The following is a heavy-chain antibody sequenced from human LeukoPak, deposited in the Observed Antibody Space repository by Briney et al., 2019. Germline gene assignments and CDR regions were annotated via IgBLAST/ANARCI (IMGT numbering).Heavy chain of an antibody. Sequence: ASVKVSCKASGYTFTGYYMHWVRQAPGQGLEWMGWINPNSGGTNNAQKFQGRVTMTRDTSISTAYMELSRLRSDDTAVYYCARDADYYDSSGYYAGYFDYWGQGTLVTVSS. D-gene: IGHD3-22*01. CDR1: GYTFTGYY. CDR3: ARDADYYDSSGYYAGYFDY. V-gene: IGHV1-2*02. J-gene: IGHJ4*02. CDR2: INPNSGGT.